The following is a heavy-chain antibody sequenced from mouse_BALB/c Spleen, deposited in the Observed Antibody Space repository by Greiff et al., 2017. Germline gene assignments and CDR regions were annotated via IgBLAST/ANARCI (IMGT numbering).Heavy chain of an antibody. J-gene: IGHJ4*01. V-gene: IGHV5-17*02. Sequence: DVQLVESGGGLVQPGGSLKLSCAASGFTFSSFGMHWVRQAPEKGLEWVAYISSGSSTIYYADTVKGRFTISRDNPKNTLFLQMTSLRSEDTAMYYCAKEVNPFYYAMDYWGQGTSVTVSS. CDR3: AKEVNPFYYAMDY. D-gene: IGHD1-3*01. CDR2: ISSGSSTI. CDR1: GFTFSSFG.